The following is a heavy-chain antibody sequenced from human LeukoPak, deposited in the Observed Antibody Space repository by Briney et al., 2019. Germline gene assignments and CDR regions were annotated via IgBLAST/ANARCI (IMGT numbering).Heavy chain of an antibody. V-gene: IGHV1-18*01. CDR2: ISAYNGNT. Sequence: ASVKVSCKASGYTFTSYGISWVRQAPGQGLEWMGWISAYNGNTNSAQKLQGRVTMTTDTSTSTAYMELRSLGSDDTAVYYCARGWRRIAARGPAWYNWFDPWGQGTLVTVSS. CDR3: ARGWRRIAARGPAWYNWFDP. J-gene: IGHJ5*02. D-gene: IGHD6-6*01. CDR1: GYTFTSYG.